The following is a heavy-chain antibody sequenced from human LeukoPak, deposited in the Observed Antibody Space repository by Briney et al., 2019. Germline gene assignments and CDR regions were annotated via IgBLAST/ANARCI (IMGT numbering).Heavy chain of an antibody. Sequence: ASVKVSFKASGYTFTSYDINWVRQATGQGLEWMGWMNPNSGNTGYAQKFQGRVTITRNTSISTAYMELSSLRSEDTAVYYCARALRNFGVVTLPGYWGQGTLVTVSS. CDR2: MNPNSGNT. D-gene: IGHD3-3*01. CDR1: GYTFTSYD. J-gene: IGHJ4*02. V-gene: IGHV1-8*03. CDR3: ARALRNFGVVTLPGY.